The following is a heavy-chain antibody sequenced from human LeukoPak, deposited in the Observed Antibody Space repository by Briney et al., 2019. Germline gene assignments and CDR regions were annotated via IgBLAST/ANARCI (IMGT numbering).Heavy chain of an antibody. CDR1: GFTFSSYS. V-gene: IGHV3-21*01. CDR2: ISSSSSYI. CDR3: ARDPYSSSWYDRSWRDPYYYYGMDV. Sequence: PGGSLRLSCAASGFTFSSYSMNWVRQAPGKGLEWVSSISSSSSYIYYADSVKGRFTISRDNAKNSLYLQMNSLRAEDTAVYYCARDPYSSSWYDRSWRDPYYYYGMDVWGQGTTVTVSS. D-gene: IGHD6-13*01. J-gene: IGHJ6*02.